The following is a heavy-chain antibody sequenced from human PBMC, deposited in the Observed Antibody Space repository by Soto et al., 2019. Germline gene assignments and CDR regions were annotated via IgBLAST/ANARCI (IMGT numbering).Heavy chain of an antibody. V-gene: IGHV3-11*01. J-gene: IGHJ5*02. D-gene: IGHD6-13*01. CDR1: GFTFSDYY. CDR3: VRGGWSSSGGIAAS. CDR2: ISSSGASI. Sequence: GGSLRLSCAASGFTFSDYYMSWIRQAPGKGLGWVSYISSSGASIYYADSVKGRFTISRDNAENSLSLQMNSLRAEDTAVYYCVRGGWSSSGGIAASWGQGTLVTVSS.